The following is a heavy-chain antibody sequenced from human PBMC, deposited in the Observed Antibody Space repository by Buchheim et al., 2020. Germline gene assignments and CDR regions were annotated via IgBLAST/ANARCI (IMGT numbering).Heavy chain of an antibody. CDR1: GGSISSGDYY. CDR3: ARDGGVVVGERYYYYGMDV. D-gene: IGHD3-3*01. J-gene: IGHJ6*02. Sequence: QVQLQESGPGLVKPSQTLSLTRTVSGGSISSGDYYWSWIRQPPGKGLEWIGYIYYSGSTYYNPSLKSRVTISVDTSKNQFPLKLSSVTAADTAVYYCARDGGVVVGERYYYYGMDVWGQGTT. V-gene: IGHV4-30-4*01. CDR2: IYYSGST.